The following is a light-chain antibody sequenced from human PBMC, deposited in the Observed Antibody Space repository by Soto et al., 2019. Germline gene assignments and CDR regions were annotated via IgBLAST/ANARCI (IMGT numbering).Light chain of an antibody. J-gene: IGKJ1*01. CDR3: QQYGSSTWT. CDR1: QSVSSSY. Sequence: EIVLTHSPGTLSLSPCERATLSFSASQSVSSSYLAWYQQKPGQAPRLLIYGASSRATGIADRFSGSGSGTDFTLTISRLEPEDFAVYYCQQYGSSTWTFGQGTKVDIK. V-gene: IGKV3-20*01. CDR2: GAS.